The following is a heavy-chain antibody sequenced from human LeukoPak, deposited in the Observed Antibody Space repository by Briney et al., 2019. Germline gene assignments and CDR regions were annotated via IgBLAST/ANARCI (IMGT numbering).Heavy chain of an antibody. CDR2: VKHSRTS. CDR1: GVSFRSDT. J-gene: IGHJ3*01. Sequence: SETLSLTCAVSGVSFRSDTWNWIRDPPRRGRGRMGEVKHSRTSKYIPPLTSRVSVSVHTSKKQFSLTLTSVTAADTALYCCATEWLASAGSQGHALDLWGQGTMVTVSS. D-gene: IGHD3-3*01. CDR3: ATEWLASAGSQGHALDL. V-gene: IGHV4-34*01.